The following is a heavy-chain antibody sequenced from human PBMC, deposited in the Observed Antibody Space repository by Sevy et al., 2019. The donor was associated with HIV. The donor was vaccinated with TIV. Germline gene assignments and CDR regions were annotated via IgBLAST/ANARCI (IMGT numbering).Heavy chain of an antibody. D-gene: IGHD3-22*01. V-gene: IGHV1-3*01. J-gene: IGHJ6*03. CDR2: INAGNGNT. CDR3: ARDAGYYDSSGYYFQRYYYYYMDV. Sequence: ASVKVSCKASGYTFTSYAMHWVRQAPGQRLEWMGWINAGNGNTKYSQKFQGRVTITRDTSASTAYMELSNLRSEDTAVYYCARDAGYYDSSGYYFQRYYYYYMDVWGKGTTVTVSS. CDR1: GYTFTSYA.